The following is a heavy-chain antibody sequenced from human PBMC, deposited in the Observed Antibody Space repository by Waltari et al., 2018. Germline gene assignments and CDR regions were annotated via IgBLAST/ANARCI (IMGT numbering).Heavy chain of an antibody. V-gene: IGHV3-49*03. CDR1: GFTFGDYV. D-gene: IGHD3-10*01. Sequence: EVQLVESGGGLVQPGRSLRLSCTASGFTFGDYVMRWFRQAPGTGLEWVGFIRSKAYGGTTEYAASVKGRFTISRDDSKSIAYLQMNSLKTEDTAVYYCTSTWFRELSSYFGMDVWGQGTTVTVSS. CDR3: TSTWFRELSSYFGMDV. J-gene: IGHJ6*02. CDR2: IRSKAYGGTT.